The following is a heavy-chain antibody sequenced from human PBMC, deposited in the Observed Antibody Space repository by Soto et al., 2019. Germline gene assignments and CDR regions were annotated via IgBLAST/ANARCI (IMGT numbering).Heavy chain of an antibody. CDR3: ARDIYDTAMDNYYYYYGMDV. CDR1: GYTFTGYY. V-gene: IGHV1-2*04. CDR2: INPNSGGT. D-gene: IGHD5-18*01. Sequence: ASVKVSCKASGYTFTGYYMHWVRQAPGQGLEWMGWINPNSGGTNYAQKFQGWVTMTRDTSISTAYMELSRLRSDDTAVYYCARDIYDTAMDNYYYYYGMDVWGQGTTVTVSS. J-gene: IGHJ6*02.